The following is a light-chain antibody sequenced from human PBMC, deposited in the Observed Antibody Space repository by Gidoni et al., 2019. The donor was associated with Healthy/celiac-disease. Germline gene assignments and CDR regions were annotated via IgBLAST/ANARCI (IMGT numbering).Light chain of an antibody. CDR3: QQSYSTPLT. V-gene: IGKV1-39*01. Sequence: IQVTQSPSSLSASVGDRVTITCPASQSISSYLNWYQQKPGKAPKLLIYAASSLQSGVPSRFSGSGSGTDFTLTISSLQPEDFATYYCQQSYSTPLTFGGGTKVEIK. CDR1: QSISSY. CDR2: AAS. J-gene: IGKJ4*01.